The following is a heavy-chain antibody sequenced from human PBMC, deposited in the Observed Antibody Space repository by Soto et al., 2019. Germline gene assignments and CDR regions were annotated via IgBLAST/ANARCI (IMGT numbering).Heavy chain of an antibody. CDR2: LLPISGTA. D-gene: IGHD2-21*01. CDR3: ALAVGIASYFGMDV. V-gene: IGHV1-69*06. CDR1: RGTFSTYG. Sequence: QVQLVQSGAEVKKPGSSVTVSCMASRGTFSTYGINWVRQAPGQGLEWVGGLLPISGTANYAQKFQGRVTIVADKSTTTAYMDLSSLSSEDTAVYYCALAVGIASYFGMDVWGQGTTITVS. J-gene: IGHJ6*02.